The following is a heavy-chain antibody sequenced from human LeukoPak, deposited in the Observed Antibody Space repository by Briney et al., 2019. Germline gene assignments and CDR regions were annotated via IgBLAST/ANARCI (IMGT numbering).Heavy chain of an antibody. CDR3: ARDRGAQWLVPLDY. Sequence: GGSLRLSCAASGFTFSSYEMNWVRQAPGKGLEWVSYISSSGSTIYYADSVKGRFIISRDNAKNSLYLQMNSLRAEDTAVYYCARDRGAQWLVPLDYWGQGTLVTVSS. J-gene: IGHJ4*02. CDR1: GFTFSSYE. D-gene: IGHD6-19*01. CDR2: ISSSGSTI. V-gene: IGHV3-48*03.